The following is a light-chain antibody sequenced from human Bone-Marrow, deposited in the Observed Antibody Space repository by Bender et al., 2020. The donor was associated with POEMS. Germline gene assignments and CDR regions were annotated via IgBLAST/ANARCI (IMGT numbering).Light chain of an antibody. Sequence: QSALTQPASVSGSPGQSITISCTGASSDIGTYNYVSWYQHHPGKAPKLVIYDVSIRPSGVSPRFSGSKSGNTASLTISALQTEDEGDYYCCSYEGTRSLDVIFGGGTKLTVL. J-gene: IGLJ2*01. CDR1: SSDIGTYNY. CDR2: DVS. V-gene: IGLV2-14*03. CDR3: CSYEGTRSLDVI.